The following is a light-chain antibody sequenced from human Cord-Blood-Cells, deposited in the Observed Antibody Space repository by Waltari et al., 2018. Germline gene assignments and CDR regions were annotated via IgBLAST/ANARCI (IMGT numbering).Light chain of an antibody. J-gene: IGKJ5*01. CDR1: QSISSY. CDR3: QQSYSTPFT. V-gene: IGKV1-39*01. CDR2: SES. Sequence: DIQMTQSPSSLYASVGDRVTITCRASQSISSYLNWYQQQPGTAPKLLIYSESSLQSGVTSRFSGSGSCTDFTLPIISLQPEDFATYYCQQSYSTPFTFGQGTRLEIK.